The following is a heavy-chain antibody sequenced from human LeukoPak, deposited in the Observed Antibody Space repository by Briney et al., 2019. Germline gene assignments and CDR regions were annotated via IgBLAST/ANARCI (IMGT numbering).Heavy chain of an antibody. CDR1: GFTFSSYA. V-gene: IGHV3-23*01. D-gene: IGHD2-2*01. CDR3: AKVYLGYCSSTSCSGLDY. Sequence: GGSLRLSCAASGFTFSSYAMSWVRQAPGKGLEWVSAISGSGGSTYYADSVKGRFTISRDNSKNTLYLQMNSLRAEDTAVYYCAKVYLGYCSSTSCSGLDYWGQGTLVTVSS. CDR2: ISGSGGST. J-gene: IGHJ4*02.